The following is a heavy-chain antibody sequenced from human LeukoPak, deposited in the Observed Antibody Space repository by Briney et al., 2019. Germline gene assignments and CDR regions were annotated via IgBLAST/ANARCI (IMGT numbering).Heavy chain of an antibody. V-gene: IGHV3-30*18. CDR1: GFTFSSYG. Sequence: GGSLRLSCAASGFTFSSYGMHWFRQAPGKGLEWVAVISYDGSNKHYADSVKGRFTISRDNSKNTLYLQMNSLRAEDTAVYYCAKDKSTSFYGGFDYWGQGTLVTVSS. CDR3: AKDKSTSFYGGFDY. CDR2: ISYDGSNK. J-gene: IGHJ4*02. D-gene: IGHD4/OR15-4a*01.